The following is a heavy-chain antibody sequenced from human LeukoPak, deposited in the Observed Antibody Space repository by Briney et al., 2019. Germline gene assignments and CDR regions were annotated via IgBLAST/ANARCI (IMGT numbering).Heavy chain of an antibody. Sequence: PGGSLRLSCAASGFTFSSYAMHWVRQAPGKGLEWVAVISYDGSNKYYADSVKGRFTISRDNSKNTLYLQMNSLRAEDTAVYYCAIPTIAVAGREDAFDIWGQGTMVTVSS. CDR2: ISYDGSNK. J-gene: IGHJ3*02. V-gene: IGHV3-30*04. CDR3: AIPTIAVAGREDAFDI. D-gene: IGHD6-19*01. CDR1: GFTFSSYA.